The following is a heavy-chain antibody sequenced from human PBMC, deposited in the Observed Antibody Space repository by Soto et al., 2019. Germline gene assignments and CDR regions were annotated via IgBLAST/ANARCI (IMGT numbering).Heavy chain of an antibody. CDR2: ISSSSSTI. CDR3: ARDSFITIFGVVKDAFDI. CDR1: GFTFSSYS. Sequence: GGSLRLSCAASGFTFSSYSMNWVRQAPGKGLEWVSYISSSSSTIYYADSVKGRFTISRDNAKNSLYLQMNSLRAEDTAVYYCARDSFITIFGVVKDAFDIWGQGTMVTVSS. D-gene: IGHD3-3*01. V-gene: IGHV3-48*01. J-gene: IGHJ3*02.